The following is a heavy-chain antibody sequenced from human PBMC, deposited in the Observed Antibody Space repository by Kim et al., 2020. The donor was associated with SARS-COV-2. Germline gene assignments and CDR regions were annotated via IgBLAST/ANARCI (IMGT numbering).Heavy chain of an antibody. V-gene: IGHV3-23*01. CDR3: AKEPKVLGRGLDY. J-gene: IGHJ4*02. D-gene: IGHD2-15*01. CDR1: GFTFSSFA. CDR2: ISDSGDKT. Sequence: GGSLRLSCAASGFTFSSFAMSWVRQAPGKGLEWVSTISDSGDKTYYADSVKGRFTISRDNFENTVSLQMNSLRAEETALYYCAKEPKVLGRGLDYWGRGTLVTVSS.